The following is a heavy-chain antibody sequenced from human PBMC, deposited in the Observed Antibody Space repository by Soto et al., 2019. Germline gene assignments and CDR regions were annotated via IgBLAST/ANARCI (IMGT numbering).Heavy chain of an antibody. J-gene: IGHJ4*02. CDR1: GGSISYYY. CDR3: AREGACTTIAPLPFDY. D-gene: IGHD1-1*01. V-gene: IGHV4-59*01. CDR2: IYYSGST. Sequence: PSETLSLTCTVSGGSISYYYWSWIRQSPGKGLEWIGYIYYSGSTDYNPSLKSRVTISVEKSKRQFSLKLNSVTTADTAVYYCAREGACTTIAPLPFDYWGQG.